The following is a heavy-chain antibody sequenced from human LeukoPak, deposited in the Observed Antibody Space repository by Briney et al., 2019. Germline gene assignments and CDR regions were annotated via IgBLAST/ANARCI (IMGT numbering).Heavy chain of an antibody. D-gene: IGHD2-2*01. J-gene: IGHJ2*01. CDR2: IYYSGST. CDR3: ARDTRGVSEVPAATRVLYYWYFDL. CDR1: GGSISSGDYY. V-gene: IGHV4-30-4*08. Sequence: SQALSLTCTVSGGSISSGDYYWSWIRQPPGKGLEWIGYIYYSGSTNYNPSLKSRVTMSVDTSKNQFSLKLSSVTAADTAVYYCARDTRGVSEVPAATRVLYYWYFDLWGRGTLVTVSS.